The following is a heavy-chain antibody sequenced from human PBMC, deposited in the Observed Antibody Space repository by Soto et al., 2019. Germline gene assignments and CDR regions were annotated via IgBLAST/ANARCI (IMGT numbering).Heavy chain of an antibody. V-gene: IGHV1-69*13. D-gene: IGHD3-9*01. J-gene: IGHJ6*02. CDR3: ARDHYDILAGPLSNYYYYGMEV. CDR1: AGTFSSYA. Sequence: SVKVSCKASAGTFSSYAISWVRQAPGQGLEWMGGIIPIFGTANYAQKFQGRVTITADESTSTAYMELSSLRSEDTAVYYCARDHYDILAGPLSNYYYYGMEVWGQGTTVTVSS. CDR2: IIPIFGTA.